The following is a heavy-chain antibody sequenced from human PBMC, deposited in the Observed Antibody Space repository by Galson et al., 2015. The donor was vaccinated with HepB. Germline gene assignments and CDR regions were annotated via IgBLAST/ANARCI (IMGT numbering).Heavy chain of an antibody. J-gene: IGHJ4*02. CDR2: ISYDGSSQ. Sequence: SLRLSCAASGFTFGSYAMHWVRQAPGKGLEWVAVISYDGSSQYYADSVKGRFTISRDISKNTLYLQMSSLRPEDTAVYYCARELYGSDYPIDYWGQGTLVTVSS. V-gene: IGHV3-30-3*01. CDR1: GFTFGSYA. D-gene: IGHD4-17*01. CDR3: ARELYGSDYPIDY.